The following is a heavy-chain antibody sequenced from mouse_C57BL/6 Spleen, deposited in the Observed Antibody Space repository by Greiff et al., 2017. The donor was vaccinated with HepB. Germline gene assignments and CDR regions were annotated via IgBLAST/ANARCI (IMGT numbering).Heavy chain of an antibody. J-gene: IGHJ4*01. CDR1: GYAFSSSW. D-gene: IGHD1-1*01. CDR2: IYPGDGDT. Sequence: VQRVESGPELVKPGASVKISCKASGYAFSSSWMNWVKQRPGKGLEWIGRIYPGDGDTNYNGKFKGKATLTADKSSSTAYMQLSSLTSEDSAVYFCARESTVPAMDYWGQGTSVTVSS. CDR3: ARESTVPAMDY. V-gene: IGHV1-82*01.